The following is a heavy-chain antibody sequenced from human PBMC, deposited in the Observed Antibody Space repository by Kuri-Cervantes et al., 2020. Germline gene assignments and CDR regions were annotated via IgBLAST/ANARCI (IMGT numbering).Heavy chain of an antibody. J-gene: IGHJ4*02. D-gene: IGHD3-10*01. V-gene: IGHV3-30*03. Sequence: GGSLRLSCAASGFTFSSYGMHWVRQAPGKGLEWVAVISYDGSNKYYADSVKGRFTISRDNSKNTLYLQMNSLRAEDTAAYYCARATAGDPEGPDYWGQGTLVTVSS. CDR2: ISYDGSNK. CDR1: GFTFSSYG. CDR3: ARATAGDPEGPDY.